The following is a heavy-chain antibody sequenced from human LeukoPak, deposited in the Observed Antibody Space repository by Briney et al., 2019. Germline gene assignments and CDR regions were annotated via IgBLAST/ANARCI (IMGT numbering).Heavy chain of an antibody. CDR3: ARGGLYGFWSGYNNWFDP. CDR1: GYTFTSYG. J-gene: IGHJ5*02. V-gene: IGHV1-18*01. Sequence: ASVKVSCKASGYTFTSYGISWVRQAPGQGLEWMGWISAYNGNTNYAQKLQGRVTMTTDTSTSTAYMELRSLRSDDTAVYYCARGGLYGFWSGYNNWFDPWGQGTLVTVSS. CDR2: ISAYNGNT. D-gene: IGHD3-3*01.